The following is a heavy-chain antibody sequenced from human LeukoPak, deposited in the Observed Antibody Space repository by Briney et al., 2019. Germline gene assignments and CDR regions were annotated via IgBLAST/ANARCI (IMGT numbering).Heavy chain of an antibody. J-gene: IGHJ4*02. D-gene: IGHD3-10*01. V-gene: IGHV3-23*01. Sequence: GGSLRLSCAASGFTFSNYAMSWVRQAPGKGLEWVSAIGGSSDFTYYAEYVKGRFTISRDNSKKTLYLQMNSLRAEDTAVYYCAKADRGWGVITKDWGQGSLVTVSS. CDR3: AKADRGWGVITKD. CDR1: GFTFSNYA. CDR2: IGGSSDFT.